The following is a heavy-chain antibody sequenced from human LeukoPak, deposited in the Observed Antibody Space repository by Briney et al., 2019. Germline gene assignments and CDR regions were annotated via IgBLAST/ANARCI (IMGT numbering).Heavy chain of an antibody. CDR3: AKDKLWFGELSSSDAFDI. CDR2: ISGSGNST. Sequence: GGTLRLSCAASGFTFSSYGMSWVRQAPGKGLEWVSTISGSGNSTYYADSVKGRFTISRDNSKNTLYLQMNSLRAEDTAVYYCAKDKLWFGELSSSDAFDIWGQGTMVTVSS. D-gene: IGHD3-10*01. J-gene: IGHJ3*02. V-gene: IGHV3-23*01. CDR1: GFTFSSYG.